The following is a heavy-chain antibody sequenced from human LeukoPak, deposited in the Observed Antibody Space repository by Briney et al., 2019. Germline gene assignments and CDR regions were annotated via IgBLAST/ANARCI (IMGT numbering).Heavy chain of an antibody. CDR2: IYPGDSDT. CDR1: GYSFTSYW. J-gene: IGHJ4*02. CDR3: GVSTLRGYEILTGYSPFDY. V-gene: IGHV5-51*01. Sequence: GESLKISCKGSGYSFTSYWIGWVRQMPGKGLEGMGIIYPGDSDTRYSRSFQGQVTISADKSISTAYLQWSSLKASDTAMYYCGVSTLRGYEILTGYSPFDYWGQGTLVTVSS. D-gene: IGHD3-9*01.